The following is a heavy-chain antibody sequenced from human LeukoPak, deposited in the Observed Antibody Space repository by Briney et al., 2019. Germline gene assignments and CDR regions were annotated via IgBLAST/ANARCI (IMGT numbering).Heavy chain of an antibody. CDR3: ASAFGPTGHNWFDP. CDR1: GGSFSGYY. J-gene: IGHJ5*02. V-gene: IGHV4-34*01. D-gene: IGHD3/OR15-3a*01. Sequence: SETLSLTCAVYGGSFSGYYWSWICQPPGKGLEWIGEINHSGSTNYNPSLKSRVTISVDTSKNQFSLKLSSVTAADTAVYYCASAFGPTGHNWFDPWGQGTLVTVSS. CDR2: INHSGST.